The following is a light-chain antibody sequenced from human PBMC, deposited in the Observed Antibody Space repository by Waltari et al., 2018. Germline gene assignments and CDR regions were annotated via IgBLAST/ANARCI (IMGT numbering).Light chain of an antibody. J-gene: IGKJ4*01. Sequence: DIQMTQSPSSVSASVGYRVTIPCRASQGISTWLTWYQQKPGEVPTLLIYAASTLETGVPSRFSGGGSGTEFTLTINSQHPEDFATYYCQQAANFPLTFGGGTKVEIK. CDR1: QGISTW. CDR3: QQAANFPLT. CDR2: AAS. V-gene: IGKV1-12*01.